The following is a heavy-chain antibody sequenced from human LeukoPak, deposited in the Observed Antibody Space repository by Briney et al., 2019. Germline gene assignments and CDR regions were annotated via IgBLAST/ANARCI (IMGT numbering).Heavy chain of an antibody. Sequence: ASVKVSCKISGHTLNDLSIHWVRQAPGKGLEWMGGFDPEYAETNYAPKFQGRVSMTEDTATDTTYMELSSLRSEDTAVYYCIDIMTGYQRSVDAFDVWGPGTMVTVSS. V-gene: IGHV1-24*01. CDR2: FDPEYAET. J-gene: IGHJ3*01. CDR3: IDIMTGYQRSVDAFDV. CDR1: GHTLNDLS. D-gene: IGHD3-9*01.